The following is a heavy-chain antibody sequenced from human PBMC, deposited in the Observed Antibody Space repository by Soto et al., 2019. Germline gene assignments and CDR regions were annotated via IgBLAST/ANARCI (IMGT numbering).Heavy chain of an antibody. D-gene: IGHD4-4*01. Sequence: PRESLKISCKASGYSFTTYWISWVRQMPGKGLEWMGRIDPSDSYTYYSPSFQGHVTISTDNSISTAYLQWSSLKASDTAMYYCARDDYTNYYYGMDVWGQGTTVTVSS. CDR2: IDPSDSYT. CDR1: GYSFTTYW. V-gene: IGHV5-10-1*01. CDR3: ARDDYTNYYYGMDV. J-gene: IGHJ6*02.